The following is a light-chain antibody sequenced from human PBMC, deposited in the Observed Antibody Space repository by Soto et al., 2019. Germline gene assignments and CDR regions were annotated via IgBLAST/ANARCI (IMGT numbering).Light chain of an antibody. CDR2: GAS. Sequence: VLPQSISTVSLSLGEGDTLSCSASQSVTSNYLAWYQQKPGQAPRLLIYGASTRATGVPARFSGTRYETDGTLTICGLQSEDALVYYGQQYKDWPFSFGQGTRLDIK. V-gene: IGKV3-15*01. CDR1: QSVTSN. CDR3: QQYKDWPFS. J-gene: IGKJ5*01.